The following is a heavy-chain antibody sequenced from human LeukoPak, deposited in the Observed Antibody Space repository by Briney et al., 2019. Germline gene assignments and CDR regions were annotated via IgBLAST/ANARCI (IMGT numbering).Heavy chain of an antibody. V-gene: IGHV3-7*04. CDR2: IKQDGSEK. CDR1: GFTLSTYW. J-gene: IGHJ5*02. CDR3: TRGPRGYDSSGAP. D-gene: IGHD3-22*01. Sequence: GGSLGLSCAASGFTLSTYWMSWVRQAPGKGLEWLANIKQDGSEKYYVDSVKGRFTISRDNVENSLDLQMNSLRVEDTAVYYCTRGPRGYDSSGAPWGQGTLVTVSS.